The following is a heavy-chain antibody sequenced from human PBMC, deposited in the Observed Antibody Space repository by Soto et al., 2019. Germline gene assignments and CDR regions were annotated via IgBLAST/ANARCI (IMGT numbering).Heavy chain of an antibody. D-gene: IGHD2-21*01. CDR2: ISGDGFYA. V-gene: IGHV3-23*01. J-gene: IGHJ4*02. Sequence: PGGSLRLSCADSGSTFNNFAMAWVRQAPGKGLEWVSAISGDGFYAYYADSVKGRFTISRDNSKNTLYLQMNSLRVDDTAVYYCARRPDFFDYWGPGTLVTVSS. CDR1: GSTFNNFA. CDR3: ARRPDFFDY.